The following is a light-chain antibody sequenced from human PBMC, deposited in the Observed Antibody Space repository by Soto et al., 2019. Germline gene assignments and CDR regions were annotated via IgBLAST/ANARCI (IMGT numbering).Light chain of an antibody. CDR2: WAS. J-gene: IGKJ5*01. Sequence: DIVMTQSSDSLAVSLGERATINCKSSQSLLYSANNKNYLAWYQQKPGQPPKLLIYWASTRESGVPDRFSGSGSGTDFTLTISSLQAEDVAVYYCQQYFITPQITFGQGTRLEIK. CDR3: QQYFITPQIT. V-gene: IGKV4-1*01. CDR1: QSLLYSANNKNY.